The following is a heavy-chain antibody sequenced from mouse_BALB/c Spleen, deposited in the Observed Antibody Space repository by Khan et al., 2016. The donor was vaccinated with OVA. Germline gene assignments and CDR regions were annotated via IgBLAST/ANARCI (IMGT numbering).Heavy chain of an antibody. D-gene: IGHD2-14*01. CDR2: INPSNGYT. CDR1: GYTFTSYT. Sequence: QVHVKQSGAELARPGASVKMSCKASGYTFTSYTIHWIKERPGQGLEWIGYINPSNGYTNYNQKFKDKATLTTDKSSTTAYLQLSSLTSDDSAVYNCRRDGAYHRNDGWFAYWGQGTLVTVSA. CDR3: RRDGAYHRNDGWFAY. V-gene: IGHV1-4*01. J-gene: IGHJ3*01.